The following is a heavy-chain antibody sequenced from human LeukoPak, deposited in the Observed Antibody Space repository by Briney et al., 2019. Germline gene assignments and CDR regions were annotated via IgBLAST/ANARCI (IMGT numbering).Heavy chain of an antibody. CDR3: ARVAIYDILTGYYLFDY. J-gene: IGHJ4*02. D-gene: IGHD3-9*01. CDR1: GFTFSSYS. V-gene: IGHV3-21*01. Sequence: GGSLRLSCAASGFTFSSYSMNWVRQAPGKGLEWVSSISSSSSYIYYADSVKGRFTISRDNAKNSLYMQMNSLRAEDTAVYYCARVAIYDILTGYYLFDYWGQGTLVTVSS. CDR2: ISSSSSYI.